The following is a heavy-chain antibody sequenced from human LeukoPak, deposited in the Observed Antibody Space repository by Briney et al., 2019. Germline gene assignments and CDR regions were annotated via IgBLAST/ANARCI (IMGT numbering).Heavy chain of an antibody. CDR2: ISAYNGNT. CDR1: GYTFTTYG. CDR3: ARGLVDGYKELGY. J-gene: IGHJ4*02. D-gene: IGHD5-24*01. V-gene: IGHV1-18*01. Sequence: VASVKVSCKASGYTFTTYGITWVRQAPGQGLDWMGWISAYNGNTNYAQKLQGRVTMTTDTSTSTAYMELRGLRSDDTAVYYCARGLVDGYKELGYWGQGTLVTVSS.